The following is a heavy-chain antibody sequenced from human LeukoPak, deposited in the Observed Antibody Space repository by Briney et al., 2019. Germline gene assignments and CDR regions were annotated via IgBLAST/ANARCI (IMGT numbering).Heavy chain of an antibody. J-gene: IGHJ5*02. Sequence: ASVKVSCKASGDTFTSYGISWVRQAPGQGLEWMGWISAYTGNTNYAQKLQGRVIMTRDMSTSTVYMELSSLRSEDTAVYYCARDAAIFGVVINREANWFDPWGQGTLVTVSS. CDR2: ISAYTGNT. CDR1: GDTFTSYG. V-gene: IGHV1-18*01. CDR3: ARDAAIFGVVINREANWFDP. D-gene: IGHD3-3*01.